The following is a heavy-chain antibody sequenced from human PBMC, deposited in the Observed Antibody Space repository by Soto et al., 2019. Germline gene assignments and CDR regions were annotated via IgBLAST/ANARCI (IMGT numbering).Heavy chain of an antibody. J-gene: IGHJ4*02. CDR3: ARAEKWAFDY. CDR2: IKQDGSET. D-gene: IGHD2-8*01. CDR1: GFTFSSHW. V-gene: IGHV3-7*04. Sequence: EVQLVESGGGLVQPGGSLRLSCAASGFTFSSHWMNWVRQAPGKGLEWVANIKQDGSETYYVDSVKGRFTISRDNTKNSLNLKKNSVRAEDTAVYYCARAEKWAFDYWGRGAMVTVPS.